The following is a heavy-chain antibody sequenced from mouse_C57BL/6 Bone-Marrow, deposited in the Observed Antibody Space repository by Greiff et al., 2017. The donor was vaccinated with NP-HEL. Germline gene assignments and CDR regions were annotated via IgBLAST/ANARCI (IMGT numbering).Heavy chain of an antibody. V-gene: IGHV5-12*01. Sequence: EVQLQESGGGLVQPGGSLKLSCAASGFTFSDYYMYWVRQTPEKRLEWVAYISNGGGSTYYPDTVKGRFTISRDNAKNTLYLQMSRLKSEDTAMYYCARHRLLPWYFDVWGTGTTVTVSS. J-gene: IGHJ1*03. CDR1: GFTFSDYY. CDR2: ISNGGGST. D-gene: IGHD1-1*01. CDR3: ARHRLLPWYFDV.